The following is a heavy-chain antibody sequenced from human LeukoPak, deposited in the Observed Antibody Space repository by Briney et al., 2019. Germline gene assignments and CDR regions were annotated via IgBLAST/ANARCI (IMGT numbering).Heavy chain of an antibody. J-gene: IGHJ5*02. CDR2: MNPNSGNT. Sequence: ASVKVPCKASGYTFTSYDINWVRQATGQGLEWMGWMNPNSGNTGYAQKFQGRVTMTRNTSISTAYMELSSLRSEDTAVYYCARAIALGYCSSTSCNWFDPWGQGTLVTVSS. CDR3: ARAIALGYCSSTSCNWFDP. CDR1: GYTFTSYD. V-gene: IGHV1-8*01. D-gene: IGHD2-2*01.